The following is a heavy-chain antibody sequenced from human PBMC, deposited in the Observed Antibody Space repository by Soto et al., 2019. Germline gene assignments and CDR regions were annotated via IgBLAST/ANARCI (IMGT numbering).Heavy chain of an antibody. CDR2: FESGGSI. Sequence: PGGSLRLSCAASGFSVRTNYMSWVRQAPGKGLDWVSVFESGGSIYYADSVKGRFIISRDYAKNTVDLQMNSLRVEDTAGYYCARAGVTPHFFDYWGQGTLVTVSS. CDR1: GFSVRTNY. D-gene: IGHD3-3*02. CDR3: ARAGVTPHFFDY. V-gene: IGHV3-53*01. J-gene: IGHJ4*02.